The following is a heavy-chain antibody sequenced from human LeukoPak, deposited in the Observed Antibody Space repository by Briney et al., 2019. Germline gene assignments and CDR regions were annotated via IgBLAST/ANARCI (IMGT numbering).Heavy chain of an antibody. Sequence: GGYLRLSCAASGFTFSSYWMSWVRQAPGKGLEWVANIKQDGSEKYYVDSVKGRFTISRDNAKNSLYLQMNSLRAEDTAVYYCARDQSDYDILTGYYRYFDYWGQGTLVTVSS. CDR1: GFTFSSYW. CDR3: ARDQSDYDILTGYYRYFDY. D-gene: IGHD3-9*01. J-gene: IGHJ4*02. V-gene: IGHV3-7*03. CDR2: IKQDGSEK.